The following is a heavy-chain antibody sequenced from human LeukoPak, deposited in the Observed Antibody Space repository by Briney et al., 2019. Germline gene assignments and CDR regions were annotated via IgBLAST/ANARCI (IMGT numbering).Heavy chain of an antibody. CDR2: ISSSSSTI. CDR1: GVIFSSYS. CDR3: ARGRPDRSITIFGVVASPNWFDP. J-gene: IGHJ5*02. D-gene: IGHD3-3*01. Sequence: PGGSLRLSCAASGVIFSSYSMNWVRQAPGKGLEWVSYISSSSSTICYADSVKGRFTSSRDNAKNSLYLQMNSLRDEDTAVYYCARGRPDRSITIFGVVASPNWFDPWGQGTLVTVSS. V-gene: IGHV3-48*02.